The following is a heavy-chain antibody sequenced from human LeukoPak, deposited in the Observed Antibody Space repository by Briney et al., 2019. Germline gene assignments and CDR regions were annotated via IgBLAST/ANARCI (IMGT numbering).Heavy chain of an antibody. CDR1: GFTFSRYA. V-gene: IGHV3-23*01. CDR2: ISGSGGST. J-gene: IGHJ4*02. CDR3: AKESEGPYCSGGSCYFDY. D-gene: IGHD2-15*01. Sequence: GGSLRLSCAASGFTFSRYAMSWVRQAPGKGLEWVSAISGSGGSTYYADSVKGWFTISRDNSKNTLYLQMNSLRAEDTAVYYCAKESEGPYCSGGSCYFDYWGQGTLVTVSS.